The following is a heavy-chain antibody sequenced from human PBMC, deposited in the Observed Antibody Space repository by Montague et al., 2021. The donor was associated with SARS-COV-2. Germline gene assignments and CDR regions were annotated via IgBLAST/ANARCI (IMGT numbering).Heavy chain of an antibody. V-gene: IGHV3-23*01. CDR3: ASSYIPNKYYEVY. CDR1: GFTFSTYP. Sequence: YLRLSCAASGFTFSTYPMHWVRQAPGKGLEWVSSIGAGVSSTFYADSVKGRFTVSRDNSENTLYLQMNSLRAEDTAVYYCASSYIPNKYYEVYWGQGTLVTVSS. CDR2: IGAGVSST. J-gene: IGHJ4*02. D-gene: IGHD2/OR15-2a*01.